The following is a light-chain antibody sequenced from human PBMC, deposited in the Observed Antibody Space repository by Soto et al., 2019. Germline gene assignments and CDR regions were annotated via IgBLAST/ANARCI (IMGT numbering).Light chain of an antibody. J-gene: IGKJ1*01. Sequence: DIQMTQSPSTLSASVGDRVTITCRASQSISSWLAWYQQKPGKAPKLLIYDASSLESGVPSRFSGSGSVTEFTLTISSLQPDDFATYYCQQYNSYPVFGQGTKVEIK. CDR1: QSISSW. V-gene: IGKV1-5*01. CDR2: DAS. CDR3: QQYNSYPV.